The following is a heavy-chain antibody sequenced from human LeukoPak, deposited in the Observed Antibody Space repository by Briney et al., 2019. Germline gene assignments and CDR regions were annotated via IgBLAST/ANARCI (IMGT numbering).Heavy chain of an antibody. CDR3: VRDPSLGVVGGDY. CDR1: KFTFSSYW. Sequence: PGGSPRLSCAASKFTFSSYWMSWVRQAPGKGLEWVANIKQDGSEKNYVASVKDRFTISRDNAKNSLFLQMNSLRAEDTAVYYCVRDPSLGVVGGDYWGQGTLVTVSS. D-gene: IGHD3-16*01. J-gene: IGHJ4*02. V-gene: IGHV3-7*01. CDR2: IKQDGSEK.